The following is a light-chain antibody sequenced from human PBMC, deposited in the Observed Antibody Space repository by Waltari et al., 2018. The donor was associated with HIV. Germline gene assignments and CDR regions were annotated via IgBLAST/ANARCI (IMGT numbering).Light chain of an antibody. Sequence: EIVMPQSPSTLAVSPGVRVTLSYGASQRVWRHVAWYNQKPGQAPRLLIYGAYSRPTGIPARFSGSGSGTEVTLTIRSLQSEDFAVYYCQQYDNLPWKFGQGTKVEIK. V-gene: IGKV3-15*01. CDR2: GAY. J-gene: IGKJ1*01. CDR1: QRVWRH. CDR3: QQYDNLPWK.